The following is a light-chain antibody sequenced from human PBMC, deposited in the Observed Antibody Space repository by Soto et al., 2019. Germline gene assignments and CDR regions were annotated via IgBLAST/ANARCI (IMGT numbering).Light chain of an antibody. CDR2: DVN. Sequence: QSVLTQPRSVSGSPGQSVTISCTGTSSDVGAYNYVSWYQQHPGKAPKLIIYDVNKRPSGVPDRFSGSKSGDTASLAITGLQAEDEADYYCQSYDSSLSGYVFGTGTKVTVL. CDR3: QSYDSSLSGYV. V-gene: IGLV2-11*01. CDR1: SSDVGAYNY. J-gene: IGLJ1*01.